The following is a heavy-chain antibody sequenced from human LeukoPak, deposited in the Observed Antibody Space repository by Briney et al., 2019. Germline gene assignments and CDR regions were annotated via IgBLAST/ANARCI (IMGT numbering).Heavy chain of an antibody. V-gene: IGHV3-74*01. CDR1: GFTFSTYW. J-gene: IGHJ3*02. CDR2: INTDGSTT. CDR3: ARDGATGAFDI. D-gene: IGHD1-26*01. Sequence: GGSLRLSCAGSGFTFSTYWMHWVRQAPGGGLVWVSGINTDGSTTSYADSVKGRFTISRDNAKNTLYLQMNSLRAEDTAVYYCARDGATGAFDIWGQGTMVTVSS.